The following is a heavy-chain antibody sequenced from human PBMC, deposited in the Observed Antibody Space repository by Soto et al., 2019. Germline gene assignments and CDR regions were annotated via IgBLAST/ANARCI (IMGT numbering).Heavy chain of an antibody. D-gene: IGHD4-17*01. CDR3: ARLRGTLTNDYGRFYYYYGMDV. J-gene: IGHJ6*02. V-gene: IGHV5-51*01. CDR1: RYRFTSYW. Sequence: ASLKISCTAWRYRFTSYWIGWVRQQPGKGLEWMGIIYPGGSSIRYGPSFRGQVTISADKSISTAYLQWSSLKASDTAMYYCARLRGTLTNDYGRFYYYYGMDVWGQGTTVTVSS. CDR2: IYPGGSSI.